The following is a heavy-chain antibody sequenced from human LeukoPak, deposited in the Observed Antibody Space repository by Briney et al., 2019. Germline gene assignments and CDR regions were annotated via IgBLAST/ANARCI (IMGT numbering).Heavy chain of an antibody. V-gene: IGHV3-21*01. D-gene: IGHD3-10*01. J-gene: IGHJ3*02. CDR2: ISSSSSYI. CDR3: ASLLWAKAFEI. Sequence: GSLRPSCAVSVVTSCSYSMNWGREAPGTGLESVSSISSSSSYIYYADSVKGRFTISRDNAKNSLYLPINSLRAEATAVYYCASLLWAKAFEIRGQGTMVTVSS. CDR1: VVTSCSYS.